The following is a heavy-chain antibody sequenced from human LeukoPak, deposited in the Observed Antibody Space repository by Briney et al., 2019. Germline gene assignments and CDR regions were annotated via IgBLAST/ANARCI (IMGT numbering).Heavy chain of an antibody. Sequence: GGSLRLSCAASGFTLSSYSMNWVRQAPGKGLEWVSSISSSSSYIYYADSVKGRFTTSRDNAKNSLYLQMNSLRAEDTAVYYCARDLRSSGYYAFDYWGQGTLVTVSS. CDR2: ISSSSSYI. CDR3: ARDLRSSGYYAFDY. V-gene: IGHV3-21*01. CDR1: GFTLSSYS. J-gene: IGHJ4*02. D-gene: IGHD3-22*01.